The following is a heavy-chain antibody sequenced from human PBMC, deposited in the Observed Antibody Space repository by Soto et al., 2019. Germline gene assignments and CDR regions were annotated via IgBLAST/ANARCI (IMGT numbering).Heavy chain of an antibody. CDR1: GFSFSSYP. D-gene: IGHD3-16*01. Sequence: QMQLVESGGGVVQPGRSLRLSCAGSGFSFSSYPMHWVRLAPGRGLEWVAVVSYDGTNKYYADSVKGRFTISRDNSKNTLLLQMNSLRAEDTAVYYCAKVDYDSLWGRSRYYFSMALWGQGTTVTVSS. J-gene: IGHJ6*02. V-gene: IGHV3-30-3*01. CDR3: AKVDYDSLWGRSRYYFSMAL. CDR2: VSYDGTNK.